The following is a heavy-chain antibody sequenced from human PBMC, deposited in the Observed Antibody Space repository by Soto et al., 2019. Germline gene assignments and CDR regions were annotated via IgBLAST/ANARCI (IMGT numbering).Heavy chain of an antibody. Sequence: QVQLVQSGAEVKKPGASVKVSCKASGYTFTSYYMHWVRQAPGQGLEWMGIINPSGGSTSYAQKVEGRVSMNRAASTSTLYMELSSLGSEDTAVYYCARAEMLRVDAFDIWGQETMVTASS. CDR2: INPSGGST. D-gene: IGHD2-8*01. CDR1: GYTFTSYY. V-gene: IGHV1-46*01. CDR3: ARAEMLRVDAFDI. J-gene: IGHJ3*02.